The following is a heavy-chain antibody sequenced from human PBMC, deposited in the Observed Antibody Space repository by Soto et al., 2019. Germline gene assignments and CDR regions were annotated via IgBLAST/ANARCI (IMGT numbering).Heavy chain of an antibody. D-gene: IGHD1-26*01. Sequence: QVQLVQSGAEVKKPGSSVKVSCKASGGTFSSYAISWVRQAPGQGLEWMGGIIPIFGTANYAQKFQGRVTITADESTSTAYMELRSLRSEDTAVYYCARARPYSGSYSLDEYYFDYWGQGTLVTVSS. CDR3: ARARPYSGSYSLDEYYFDY. CDR1: GGTFSSYA. V-gene: IGHV1-69*12. J-gene: IGHJ4*02. CDR2: IIPIFGTA.